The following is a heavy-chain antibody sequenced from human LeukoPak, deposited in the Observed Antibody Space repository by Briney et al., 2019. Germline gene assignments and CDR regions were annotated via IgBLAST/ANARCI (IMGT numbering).Heavy chain of an antibody. CDR3: ARGLGPGNWFDP. Sequence: SETLSLTCTVSGGSISSSSYYWGWIRQPPGKGLEWVGYIYYSGSTYYNPSLRSRVTISVDTSKNQFSLKLSSVTAADTAMFYCARGLGPGNWFDPWGQGTLVTVSS. CDR1: GGSISSSSYY. J-gene: IGHJ5*02. CDR2: IYYSGST. D-gene: IGHD3-10*01. V-gene: IGHV4-39*07.